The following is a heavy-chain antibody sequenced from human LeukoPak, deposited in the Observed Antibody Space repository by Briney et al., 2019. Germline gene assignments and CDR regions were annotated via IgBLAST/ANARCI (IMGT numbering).Heavy chain of an antibody. D-gene: IGHD5-18*01. V-gene: IGHV3-23*01. Sequence: GGSLRLSCAASGFTFTHYAMHWVRQTPGKGLEWVSAISGSGGSTYYADSVKGRFTISRDNSKNTLYLQMNSLRAEDTAVYYCAKVRGYSYGQNFDYWGQGTLVTVSS. CDR2: ISGSGGST. CDR3: AKVRGYSYGQNFDY. CDR1: GFTFTHYA. J-gene: IGHJ4*02.